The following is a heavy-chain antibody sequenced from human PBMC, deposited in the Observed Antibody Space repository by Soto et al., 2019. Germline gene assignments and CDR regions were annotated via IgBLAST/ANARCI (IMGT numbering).Heavy chain of an antibody. J-gene: IGHJ4*02. CDR3: AQGAAGCRCHGADY. CDR2: ITGIGIGT. V-gene: IGHV3-23*01. CDR1: GFTFSSYA. D-gene: IGHD6-13*01. Sequence: EVQLLESGGDLVQPGGSLRLSCAASGFTFSSYAMSWVRQAPGKGLEWLSSITGIGIGTYYADSVKGRFTISRDNSKNTLLRQMNSLRADDTAVYYCAQGAAGCRCHGADYWGQGTLVTVSS.